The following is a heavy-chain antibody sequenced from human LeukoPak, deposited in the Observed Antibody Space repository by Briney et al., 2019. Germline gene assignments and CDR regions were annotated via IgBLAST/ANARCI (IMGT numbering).Heavy chain of an antibody. D-gene: IGHD3-10*02. J-gene: IGHJ6*04. V-gene: IGHV3-48*03. CDR1: GFTFSSYE. CDR3: AELGITMIGGV. Sequence: PGGSLRLSCAASGFTFSSYEMNWVRQAPGKGLEWVVKGRFTISRDNAKNSLYLQMSSLRAEDTAVYYCAELGITMIGGVWGKGTTVTISS.